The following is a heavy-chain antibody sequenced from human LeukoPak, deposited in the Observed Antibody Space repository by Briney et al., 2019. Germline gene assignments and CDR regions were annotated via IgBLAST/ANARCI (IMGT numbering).Heavy chain of an antibody. CDR3: ARVVAGIDWFDP. V-gene: IGHV3-48*02. D-gene: IGHD6-19*01. CDR2: ISSGSSSI. J-gene: IGHJ5*02. Sequence: GGSLRLSCAASGFTFSTYSMNWVRQAPGKGLEWVSYISSGSSSIYYADSVKGRFTISRDNAKNSLFLQLNSLRDEDTAVHYCARVVAGIDWFDPWGQGTLVSVSS. CDR1: GFTFSTYS.